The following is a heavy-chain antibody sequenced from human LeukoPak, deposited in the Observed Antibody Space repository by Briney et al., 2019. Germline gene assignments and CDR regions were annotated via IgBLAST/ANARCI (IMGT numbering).Heavy chain of an antibody. CDR2: ISGGGGST. Sequence: GGSLRLSCAASGFTFSSYAMSWVRQAPGKGLEWVSAISGGGGSTYYADSVKGRFTISRDNSKNTLYLQMNSLRAEDTAVYYCAKDQGDYYDSSGYYLAAFDIWGQGTMVTVSS. CDR1: GFTFSSYA. CDR3: AKDQGDYYDSSGYYLAAFDI. D-gene: IGHD3-22*01. J-gene: IGHJ3*02. V-gene: IGHV3-23*01.